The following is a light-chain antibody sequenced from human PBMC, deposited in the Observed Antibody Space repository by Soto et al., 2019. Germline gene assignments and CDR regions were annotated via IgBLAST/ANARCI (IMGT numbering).Light chain of an antibody. CDR3: QQYGNLPIT. CDR2: GAS. Sequence: EIVLTQSPGTLSLSPGEGATLSCRASQSVSRNYLAWHQQKPGQAPRLLISGASNRATGISDRFSGSGSGTDFTLTISRLEPEDFAVYYCQQYGNLPITFGRGTRLEIK. CDR1: QSVSRNY. J-gene: IGKJ5*01. V-gene: IGKV3-20*01.